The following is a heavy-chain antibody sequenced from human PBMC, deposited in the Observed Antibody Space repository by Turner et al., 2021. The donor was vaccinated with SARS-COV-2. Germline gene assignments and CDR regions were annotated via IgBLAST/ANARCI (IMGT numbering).Heavy chain of an antibody. CDR2: IYSGGST. CDR1: GITVSSNS. J-gene: IGHJ6*02. Sequence: EVQLVESGGGLVQPGGSLRRSCAASGITVSSNSMSWVRQAPGKGLEWVSVIYSGGSTYYADSVKGRFTISRDNSKNTLYLQMNSLRAEDTAVYYCARDLYYYGMDVWGQGTTVTVSS. V-gene: IGHV3-66*01. CDR3: ARDLYYYGMDV.